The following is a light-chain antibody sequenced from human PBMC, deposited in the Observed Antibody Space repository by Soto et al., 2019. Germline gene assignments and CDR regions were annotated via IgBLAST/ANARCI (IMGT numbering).Light chain of an antibody. CDR3: GSWDSSLSAYV. Sequence: QSVLTQPASVSGSPGQSITISCTGTSSEVGGCKYVSWYQQHPGKAPKLLIYEVSNRPSGVSNRFSGSKSGTSATLGITGFQTGDEADYYCGSWDSSLSAYVFGTGTKVTVL. V-gene: IGLV2-14*01. CDR1: SSEVGGCKY. CDR2: EVS. J-gene: IGLJ1*01.